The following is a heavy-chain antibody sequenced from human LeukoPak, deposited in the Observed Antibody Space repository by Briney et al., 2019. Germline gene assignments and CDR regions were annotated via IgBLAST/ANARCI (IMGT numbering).Heavy chain of an antibody. Sequence: GGSLRLSCEASGFTFSSYWMHWVRQTPGKGLVWVSRISEDGSSTSYADSVKGRFTISRQGAKNSLYLQMNSLRAGDTAVYYCARGRTYSYYTDVWGKGTTVTISS. J-gene: IGHJ6*03. CDR1: GFTFSSYW. V-gene: IGHV3-74*01. CDR3: ARGRTYSYYTDV. D-gene: IGHD1-7*01. CDR2: ISEDGSST.